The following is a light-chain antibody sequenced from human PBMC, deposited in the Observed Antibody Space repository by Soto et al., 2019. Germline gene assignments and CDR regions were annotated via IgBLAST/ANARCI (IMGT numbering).Light chain of an antibody. CDR1: QGIRTD. V-gene: IGKV1-17*01. CDR3: LQHNSYPRT. J-gene: IGKJ1*01. Sequence: DIQMTQSPSSLSAPVGDRVTITCRASQGIRTDLGWYQQKPGKAPKRLIYSASSLQSGVPSRFSGSGSGTEFTLTISSLQPEDFATYYCLQHNSYPRTFGQGTKVEIK. CDR2: SAS.